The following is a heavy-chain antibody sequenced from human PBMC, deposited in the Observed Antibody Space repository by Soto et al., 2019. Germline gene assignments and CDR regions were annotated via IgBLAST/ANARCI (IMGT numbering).Heavy chain of an antibody. V-gene: IGHV3-33*01. CDR1: GFTFSSYG. D-gene: IGHD3-16*01. J-gene: IGHJ6*02. CDR2: IWYDGSNK. CDR3: ARDGASTLLYYYYGMDV. Sequence: GSLRLSCAASGFTFSSYGMHWVRQAPGKGLEWVAVIWYDGSNKYYADSVKGRFTISRDNSKNTLYLQMNSLRAEDTAVYYCARDGASTLLYYYYGMDVWGQGTTVTVSS.